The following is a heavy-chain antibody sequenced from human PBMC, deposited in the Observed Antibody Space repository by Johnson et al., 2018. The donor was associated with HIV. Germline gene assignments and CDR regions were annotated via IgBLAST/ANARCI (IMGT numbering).Heavy chain of an antibody. CDR1: GFTFSSYA. Sequence: VQLVESGGGVVQPGRSLRLSCAASGFTFSSYAMSWVRQAPGKGLAWVSAISGSGGSTYYADSVTGRFTLSSDNSKNTLYLQMNSLRAEDTAVYYCARDRLLWFRELWPHDALDIWGQGTMVTVSS. J-gene: IGHJ3*02. CDR2: ISGSGGST. V-gene: IGHV3-23*04. CDR3: ARDRLLWFRELWPHDALDI. D-gene: IGHD3-10*01.